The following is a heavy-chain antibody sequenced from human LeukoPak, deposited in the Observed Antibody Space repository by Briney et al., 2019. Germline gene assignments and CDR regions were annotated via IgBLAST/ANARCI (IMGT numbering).Heavy chain of an antibody. Sequence: GGSLRLSCAASGFTFSNYWMHWVRQAPGKGLVWASRINSDGSGRNYADSVKGRFTISRDNAKNTVYLQMNSLRAEDTAVYYCASASSHRIAAGGDYWGQGTLVTVSS. CDR2: INSDGSGR. V-gene: IGHV3-74*01. CDR1: GFTFSNYW. J-gene: IGHJ4*02. CDR3: ASASSHRIAAGGDY. D-gene: IGHD6-13*01.